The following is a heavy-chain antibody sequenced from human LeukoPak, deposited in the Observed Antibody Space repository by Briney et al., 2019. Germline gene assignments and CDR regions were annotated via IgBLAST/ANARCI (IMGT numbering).Heavy chain of an antibody. CDR2: INHSGST. V-gene: IGHV4-34*01. CDR3: AADDSSGYYL. D-gene: IGHD3-22*01. Sequence: SETLSLTCAVYGGSLSGYYWSWIRQPPGKGLEWIGEINHSGSTNYNPSLKSRVTISVDTSKNQFSLKLSSVTAADTAVYYCAADDSSGYYLWGQGTLVTVSS. J-gene: IGHJ5*02. CDR1: GGSLSGYY.